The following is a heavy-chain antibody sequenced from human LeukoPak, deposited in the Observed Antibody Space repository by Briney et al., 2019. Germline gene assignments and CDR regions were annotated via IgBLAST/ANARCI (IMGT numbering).Heavy chain of an antibody. CDR3: ASRGYSYGYYLDY. Sequence: GGSLRLSCAVSVFTVSSNSMSWGRQAPGKGLEWVSVIYSDGSTYYADSVRGRFTISRHNSKNTLYLQMNSLRAEDTAVYYCASRGYSYGYYLDYWGQGTLVTVSS. D-gene: IGHD5-18*01. J-gene: IGHJ4*02. CDR1: VFTVSSNS. V-gene: IGHV3-53*04. CDR2: IYSDGST.